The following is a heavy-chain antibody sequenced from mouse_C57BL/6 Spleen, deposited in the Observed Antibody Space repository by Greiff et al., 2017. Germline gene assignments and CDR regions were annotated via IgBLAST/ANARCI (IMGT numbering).Heavy chain of an antibody. V-gene: IGHV1-15*01. D-gene: IGHD2-4*01. CDR2: IDPETGGT. CDR3: TKLGVSYSEPSYAMDY. CDR1: GYTFTDYE. J-gene: IGHJ4*01. Sequence: QVQLQQSGAELVRPGASVTLSCKASGYTFTDYEMHWVKQTPVHGLEWIGVIDPETGGTAYNQKFKGKAILTAYKSSSTAYMELRSHTSGDSAVYYCTKLGVSYSEPSYAMDYWGQGTSVTVSS.